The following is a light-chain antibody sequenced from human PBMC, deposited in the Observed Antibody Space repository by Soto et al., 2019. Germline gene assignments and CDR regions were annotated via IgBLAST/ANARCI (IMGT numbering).Light chain of an antibody. Sequence: EIVMTQSPATLSVSPGERATLSCRASQSVGSNLAWYQQKPGQAPRLLIYGASTRATGVPARFSGSGSGTEFTLTISSLQSEDFGVYYCQQYNKWPITFGQGTRLEIK. CDR3: QQYNKWPIT. CDR2: GAS. CDR1: QSVGSN. V-gene: IGKV3D-15*01. J-gene: IGKJ5*01.